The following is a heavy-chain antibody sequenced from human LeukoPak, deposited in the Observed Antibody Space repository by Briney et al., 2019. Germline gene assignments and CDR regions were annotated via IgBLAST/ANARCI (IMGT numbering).Heavy chain of an antibody. CDR3: VNYYYDSSGYYYGMDV. CDR2: MNPNSGNT. CDR1: GYTFTSYD. V-gene: IGHV1-8*01. D-gene: IGHD3-22*01. J-gene: IGHJ6*02. Sequence: ASVKVSCKASGYTFTSYDINWVRQATGQGLEWMGRMNPNSGNTGYAQKFQGRVTMTRNTSISTAYMELSSLRSEDTAVYYCVNYYYDSSGYYYGMDVWGQGTTVTVSS.